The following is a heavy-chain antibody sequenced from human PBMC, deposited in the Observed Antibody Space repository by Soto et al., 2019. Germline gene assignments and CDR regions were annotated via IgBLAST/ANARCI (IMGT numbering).Heavy chain of an antibody. V-gene: IGHV1-3*01. CDR1: GYTFTSYA. Sequence: GASVKVSCKASGYTFTSYAMHWVRRAPGQRLEWMGWINAGNGNTKYSQKFQGRVTITRDTSASTAYVELSSLRSEDTAVYYCARDGGIMYSSSSGLFYWGQGTLVTVSS. D-gene: IGHD6-6*01. CDR2: INAGNGNT. J-gene: IGHJ4*02. CDR3: ARDGGIMYSSSSGLFY.